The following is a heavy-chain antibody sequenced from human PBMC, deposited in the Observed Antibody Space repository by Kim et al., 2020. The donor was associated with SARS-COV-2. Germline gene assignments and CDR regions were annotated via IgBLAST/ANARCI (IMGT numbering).Heavy chain of an antibody. CDR3: AREDEGYFDY. V-gene: IGHV1-69*04. CDR2: A. Sequence: ANYAQKFQGRVTITADKSTSTAYMELSSLRSEDTAVYYWAREDEGYFDYWGQGTLVTVSS. J-gene: IGHJ4*02.